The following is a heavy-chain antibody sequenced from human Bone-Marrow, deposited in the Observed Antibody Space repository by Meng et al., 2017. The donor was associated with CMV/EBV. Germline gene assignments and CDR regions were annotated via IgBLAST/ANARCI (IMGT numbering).Heavy chain of an antibody. D-gene: IGHD2-2*01. Sequence: ASVKVSCKASGYTFTSYDINWVRQATGQGLEWMGWVNPNSGNTDYAQKFQGRVTMTTDTSTSTAYMEVRSLRSDDTAVYFCARCSSTSWGGDVWGQGTTVTVSS. J-gene: IGHJ6*02. CDR2: VNPNSGNT. CDR3: ARCSSTSWGGDV. V-gene: IGHV1-8*01. CDR1: GYTFTSYD.